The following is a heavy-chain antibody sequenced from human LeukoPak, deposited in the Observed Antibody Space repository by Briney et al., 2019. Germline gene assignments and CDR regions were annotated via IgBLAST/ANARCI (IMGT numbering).Heavy chain of an antibody. J-gene: IGHJ4*02. CDR1: GFTFSSYT. CDR3: ARALYNRGWYPDYFDS. Sequence: QAGGSLRLSCAASGFTFSSYTMHWVRQAPGKGLEWVANIKRDGSDKYYVGSVEGRFTISRDNDKNSLYLQMSSLRAEDTAIYYCARALYNRGWYPDYFDSWGQGALVTVSS. D-gene: IGHD6-19*01. V-gene: IGHV3-7*01. CDR2: IKRDGSDK.